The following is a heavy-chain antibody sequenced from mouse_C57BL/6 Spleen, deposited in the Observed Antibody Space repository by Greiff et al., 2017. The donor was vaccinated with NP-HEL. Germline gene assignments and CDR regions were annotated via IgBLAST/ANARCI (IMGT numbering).Heavy chain of an antibody. CDR3: ARWIYYYGSSYSYYAMDY. CDR1: GYTFTDYY. D-gene: IGHD1-1*01. Sequence: EVQLQQSGPELVKPGASVKISCKASGYTFTDYYMNWVKQSHGKSLEWIGDINPNNGGTSYNQKFKGKATLTVDKSSSTAYMELRSLTSEDSAVYYCARWIYYYGSSYSYYAMDYWGQGSSVTVSS. CDR2: INPNNGGT. V-gene: IGHV1-26*01. J-gene: IGHJ4*01.